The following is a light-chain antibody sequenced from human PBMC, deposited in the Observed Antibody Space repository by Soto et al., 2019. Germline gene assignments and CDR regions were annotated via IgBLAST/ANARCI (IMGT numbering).Light chain of an antibody. CDR1: QSVRSER. J-gene: IGKJ5*01. V-gene: IGKV3-20*01. Sequence: EIVLTQSPDTLSLSPGERATLSCRASQSVRSERLAWYQHKRGQAPRLVIFDASSRATGIPERFSGSGSGTDFTLTITRLEPEDFAVYFCQQYDGSPITFGRGTRVEIK. CDR3: QQYDGSPIT. CDR2: DAS.